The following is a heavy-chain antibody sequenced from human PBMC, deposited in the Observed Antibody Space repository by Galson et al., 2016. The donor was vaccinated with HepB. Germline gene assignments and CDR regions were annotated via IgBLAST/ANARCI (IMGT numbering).Heavy chain of an antibody. CDR1: GGSFSXQH. CDR3: ASISGISHRRFQH. D-gene: IGHD2-15*01. V-gene: IGHV1-69*13. Sequence: SVKVSCKASGGSFSXQHISWVRQAXXXGLXXMGGXXPIXXXAXXAQKXRGRVTISADESTSTAYMELSSLRSEDTAVYYCASISGISHRRFQHWGRGTLITVSS. J-gene: IGHJ1*01. CDR2: XXPIXXXA.